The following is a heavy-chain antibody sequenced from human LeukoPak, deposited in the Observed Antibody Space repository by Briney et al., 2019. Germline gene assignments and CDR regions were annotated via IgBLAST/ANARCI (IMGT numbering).Heavy chain of an antibody. J-gene: IGHJ4*02. CDR1: GGSISSYY. CDR2: IYYSGST. D-gene: IGHD2-21*02. CDR3: ARHRDIRPLTSLDF. Sequence: SETLSLTCTVSGGSISSYYWSWIRQPPGKGLEWIGYIYYSGSTNYNPSLKSRVTISVDTSKNQFSLKLSSVTAADTAVYYCARHRDIRPLTSLDFWGQGTLVTVSS. V-gene: IGHV4-59*08.